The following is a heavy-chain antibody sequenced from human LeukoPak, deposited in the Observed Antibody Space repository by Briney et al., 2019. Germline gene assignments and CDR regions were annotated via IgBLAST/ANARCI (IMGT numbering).Heavy chain of an antibody. CDR3: AKVILDTAGFYFDY. V-gene: IGHV3-23*01. CDR1: GFTFSSYN. CDR2: ISSNGKTI. Sequence: GGSLRLSCATSGFTFSSYNMNWVRQAPGKGLEWVSFISSNGKTIHYADSVKGRFTISRDNSKNTLYLQMNSLRAEDTAVYYCAKVILDTAGFYFDYWGQGTLVTVSS. J-gene: IGHJ4*02. D-gene: IGHD5-18*01.